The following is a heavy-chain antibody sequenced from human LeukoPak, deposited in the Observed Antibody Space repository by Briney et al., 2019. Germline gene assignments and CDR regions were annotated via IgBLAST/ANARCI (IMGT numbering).Heavy chain of an antibody. CDR2: ISGDGEST. Sequence: GGSLRLSCAASGVTLRNYAVTWIRQAPGKGLQWVSVISGDGESTYYADSVRDRFTISRDNSKNTMYLQMNNLRAEDTAIYYRAKDRDCSSTGCYVFANWGQGTLVTVSS. CDR1: GVTLRNYA. CDR3: AKDRDCSSTGCYVFAN. D-gene: IGHD2-2*01. V-gene: IGHV3-23*01. J-gene: IGHJ4*02.